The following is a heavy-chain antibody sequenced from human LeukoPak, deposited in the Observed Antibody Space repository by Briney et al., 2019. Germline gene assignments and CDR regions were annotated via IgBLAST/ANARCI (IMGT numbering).Heavy chain of an antibody. CDR2: IYHSGST. J-gene: IGHJ5*02. V-gene: IGHV4-4*02. Sequence: SETLSLTCAVSGGSISSSNWWSWVRQPPGKGLEWIGEIYHSGSTNYNPSLKSRVTISVDKSKNQFSLKLSSVTAADTAVYYCARGILLRYFDRGSWFDPWGQGTLLTVSS. CDR1: GGSISSSNW. CDR3: ARGILLRYFDRGSWFDP. D-gene: IGHD3-9*01.